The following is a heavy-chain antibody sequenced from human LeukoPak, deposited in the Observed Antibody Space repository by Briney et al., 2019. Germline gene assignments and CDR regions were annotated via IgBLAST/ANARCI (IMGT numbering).Heavy chain of an antibody. Sequence: PGGSLRLSCAASGFTFSSYGMSWVRQAPGKGLEWVANIKQDGSEKYYVDSVKGRFTISRDNAKNSLYLQMNSLRAEDTAVYYCAREGYSGSYQSPWTGFDYWGQGTLVTVSS. D-gene: IGHD1-26*01. CDR1: GFTFSSYG. J-gene: IGHJ4*02. CDR2: IKQDGSEK. CDR3: AREGYSGSYQSPWTGFDY. V-gene: IGHV3-7*01.